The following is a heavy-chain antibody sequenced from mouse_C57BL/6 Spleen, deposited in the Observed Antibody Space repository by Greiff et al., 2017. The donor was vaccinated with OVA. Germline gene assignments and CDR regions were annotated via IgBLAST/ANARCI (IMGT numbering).Heavy chain of an antibody. CDR1: GYTFTSYG. J-gene: IGHJ4*01. D-gene: IGHD2-3*01. CDR2: IYPRSGNT. Sequence: VQLQQSGAELARPGASVQLSCKASGYTFTSYGISWVKQRTGQGLEWIGEIYPRSGNTYYNEKFKGKATLTADKSSSTAYMELRSLTSEDSAVYFCARGGDGYYVYAMDYWGQGTSVTVSS. CDR3: ARGGDGYYVYAMDY. V-gene: IGHV1-81*01.